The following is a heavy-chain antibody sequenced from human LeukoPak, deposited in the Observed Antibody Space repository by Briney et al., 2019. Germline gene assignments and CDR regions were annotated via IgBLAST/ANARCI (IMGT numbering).Heavy chain of an antibody. CDR3: AREYYYDRLPSVDY. J-gene: IGHJ4*02. CDR2: INPKNGDT. V-gene: IGHV1-2*06. D-gene: IGHD3-22*01. CDR1: GYTFTGYY. Sequence: ASVKVSCKASGYTFTGYYIHWVRQAPGQGLEWMGRINPKNGDTNYAQKFQGRVTMTRDTSISTAYMELSRLRSDDTAVYYCAREYYYDRLPSVDYWGQGTLVTVSS.